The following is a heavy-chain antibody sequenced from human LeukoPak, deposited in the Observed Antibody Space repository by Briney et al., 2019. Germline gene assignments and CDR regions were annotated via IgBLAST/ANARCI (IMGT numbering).Heavy chain of an antibody. D-gene: IGHD3-10*01. CDR2: ISSSSSYI. CDR3: ARERLLWFGEFPPGYFDY. J-gene: IGHJ4*02. CDR1: GFTFSSYS. V-gene: IGHV3-21*01. Sequence: NPGGSLRLSCAASGFTFSSYSMNWVRQAPGKGLEWVSSISSSSSYIYYADSVKGRFTISRDNAKNSLYLQMNSLRAEDTAVYYCARERLLWFGEFPPGYFDYWGQGTLVTVSS.